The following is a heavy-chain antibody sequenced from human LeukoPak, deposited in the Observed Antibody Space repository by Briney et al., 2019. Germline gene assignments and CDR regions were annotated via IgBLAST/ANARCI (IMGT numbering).Heavy chain of an antibody. Sequence: PSETLSLTCAVYGGSFSGYYWSWIRQPPGKGLEWIGEINHSGSTNYNTSLKSPVTISVDTSKNQFSLKLSSVTAADTAVYYCARSDGYGLVDMWSQGTMPTVSS. J-gene: IGHJ3*01. CDR2: INHSGST. CDR3: ARSDGYGLVDM. D-gene: IGHD3-10*01. CDR1: GGSFSGYY. V-gene: IGHV4-34*01.